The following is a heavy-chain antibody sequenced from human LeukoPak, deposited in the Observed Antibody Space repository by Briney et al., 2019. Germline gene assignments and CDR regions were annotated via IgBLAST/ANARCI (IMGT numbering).Heavy chain of an antibody. CDR3: ARVLYCSSTSCSSYGMDV. CDR2: ISAYNGNT. V-gene: IGHV1-18*01. J-gene: IGHJ6*02. D-gene: IGHD2-2*01. Sequence: ASVKVSCKASGYTFTSYGISWVRQAPGQGLEWMGWISAYNGNTNYAQKLQGRVTMTTDTSTNTAYRELRSLRYDDTAVYYCARVLYCSSTSCSSYGMDVWGQGTPVTVSS. CDR1: GYTFTSYG.